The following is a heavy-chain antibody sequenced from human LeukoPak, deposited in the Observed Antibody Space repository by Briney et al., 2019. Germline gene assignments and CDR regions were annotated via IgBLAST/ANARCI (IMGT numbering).Heavy chain of an antibody. Sequence: GGSLRLSCAASGFTFSSYAMHWVRQAPGKGLEGGAVISYDGSNKYYADSVNGRFTISRDNSKNTLYLQMNSLRAGDTAVYYCARASSTSLNNWFDPWGQGTLVTASS. V-gene: IGHV3-30*01. CDR1: GFTFSSYA. J-gene: IGHJ5*02. CDR3: ARASSTSLNNWFDP. CDR2: ISYDGSNK. D-gene: IGHD2-2*01.